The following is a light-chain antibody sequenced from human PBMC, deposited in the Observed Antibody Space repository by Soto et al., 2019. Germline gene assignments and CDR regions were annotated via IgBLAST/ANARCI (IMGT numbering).Light chain of an antibody. CDR3: QQSYSSPPT. CDR1: QSISNH. CDR2: AAS. J-gene: IGKJ1*01. Sequence: DIQLTQSPSFLSASEGDRVTITCRASQSISNHLNWYQQKPGKAPKLLIFAASSLQSGVPSRFSGSRSGPDFTLTISSLQPEDFATYYCQQSYSSPPTFGQGTKVDI. V-gene: IGKV1-39*01.